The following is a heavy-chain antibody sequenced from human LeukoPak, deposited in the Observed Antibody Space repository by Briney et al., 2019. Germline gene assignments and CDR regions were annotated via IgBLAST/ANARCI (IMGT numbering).Heavy chain of an antibody. CDR3: ARTGDTERFDF. J-gene: IGHJ4*02. D-gene: IGHD5-18*01. V-gene: IGHV3-33*01. Sequence: PGGSLRLSCAASGFTFRNYGMHWVRQAPGKGREWVALIRYDGSKKDYADSVKGRFTISRDNSKNTLYLQMDSLRAEDTAVYYCARTGDTERFDFWGQGTLVTVSS. CDR1: GFTFRNYG. CDR2: IRYDGSKK.